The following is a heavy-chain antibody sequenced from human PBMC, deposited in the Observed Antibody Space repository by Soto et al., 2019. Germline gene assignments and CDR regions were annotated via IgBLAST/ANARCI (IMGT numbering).Heavy chain of an antibody. CDR3: AKENPSLIQYCSGLCVYYFDY. V-gene: IGHV3-23*01. D-gene: IGHD2-15*01. CDR2: ISGSGGST. J-gene: IGHJ4*02. Sequence: GGSLRLSCAASGFTFSSYAMSWVRQAPGKGLEWVSAISGSGGSTYYADSVKGRFTISRDNSKNTLYLQMNSLRAEDTAVYYCAKENPSLIQYCSGLCVYYFDYWGQGTLVTVSS. CDR1: GFTFSSYA.